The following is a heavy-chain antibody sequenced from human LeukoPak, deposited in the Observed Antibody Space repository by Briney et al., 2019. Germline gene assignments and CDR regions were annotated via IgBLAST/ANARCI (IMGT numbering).Heavy chain of an antibody. CDR2: INSDGSST. D-gene: IGHD3-10*01. V-gene: IGHV3-74*01. Sequence: GGSLRLSCAASGFTFSSYWMHWVRQAPGKGLVWVSRINSDGSSTSYADSVKGRFTISRDNAKNTLYLQMNSLRAEDTAVYYCAREDYGSGLRGRYYFDYWGQGTLVTVSS. CDR3: AREDYGSGLRGRYYFDY. J-gene: IGHJ4*02. CDR1: GFTFSSYW.